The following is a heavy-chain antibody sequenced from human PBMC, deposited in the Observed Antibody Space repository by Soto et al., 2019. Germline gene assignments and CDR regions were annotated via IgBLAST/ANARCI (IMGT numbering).Heavy chain of an antibody. CDR1: GGSIRSYY. Sequence: QVQLQESGPGLVKPSETLSLTCTVSGGSIRSYYWSWIRQPPGKGLEWIGSIYYSGSTNYKPSLKRRVTLSVDTSKNQFSLKLNSVTAADTAVYYCARQGGWFDPWGPGTLVTVSS. CDR3: ARQGGWFDP. J-gene: IGHJ5*02. V-gene: IGHV4-59*08. CDR2: IYYSGST. D-gene: IGHD1-26*01.